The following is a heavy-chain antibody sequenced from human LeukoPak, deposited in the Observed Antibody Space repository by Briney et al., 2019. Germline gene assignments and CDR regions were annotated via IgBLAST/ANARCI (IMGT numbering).Heavy chain of an antibody. CDR1: GVSISRGDYY. Sequence: SQTLSLTCTVSGVSISRGDYYWRWIRQPPGKGLEWIVYIYYSGSTYYNPSLKSRVTISVDTSKNQFSLKLSSVTAADTAVYYCASVPYSSSWTDPMDGMDVWGQGTTVTVSS. D-gene: IGHD6-13*01. CDR2: IYYSGST. V-gene: IGHV4-30-4*08. CDR3: ASVPYSSSWTDPMDGMDV. J-gene: IGHJ6*02.